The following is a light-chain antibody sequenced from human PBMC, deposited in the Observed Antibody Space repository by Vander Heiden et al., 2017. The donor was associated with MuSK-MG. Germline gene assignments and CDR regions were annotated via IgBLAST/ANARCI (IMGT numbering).Light chain of an antibody. J-gene: IGKJ4*01. Sequence: EIVLTQSPAPLSFSPGERATLSCRDSQSVDSNVAWYQQKRGQAPRLLIYDASNRATGIPARFSGSGSGTDFTLTISSLEPEDFAVYYCQHLSNWLTFGGGTEVEIK. CDR2: DAS. V-gene: IGKV3-11*01. CDR1: QSVDSN. CDR3: QHLSNWLT.